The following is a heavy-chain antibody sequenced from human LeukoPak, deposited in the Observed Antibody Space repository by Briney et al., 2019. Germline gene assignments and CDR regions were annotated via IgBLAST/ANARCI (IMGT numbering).Heavy chain of an antibody. D-gene: IGHD2-2*01. J-gene: IGHJ4*02. CDR2: IRYDGSNK. CDR3: AKGRSREVPAAMGY. CDR1: GFTFSSYG. V-gene: IGHV3-30*02. Sequence: QPGGSLRLSCAASGFTFSSYGMHWVRQAPGKGLEWVAFIRYDGSNKYYADSVKGRFTISRDNSKNTLYLQMNSLRAEDTAVYYCAKGRSREVPAAMGYWGQGTLVTVSS.